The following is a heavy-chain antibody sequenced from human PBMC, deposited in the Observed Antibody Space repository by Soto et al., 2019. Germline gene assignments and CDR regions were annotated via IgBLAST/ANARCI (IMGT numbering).Heavy chain of an antibody. Sequence: QVHLLLQSGAEVKKPGSSLKVSCKASGGTPSNSAISWVRQAPGQGLDWMGGIIPVFGLVKYAQNFQGRVTITADESTNTAYMELSGLRAEDTAVYYWAGGRRVVVGSRAYYGMDVWGQGTTVTVSS. D-gene: IGHD2-15*01. J-gene: IGHJ6*02. CDR2: IIPVFGLV. CDR3: AGGRRVVVGSRAYYGMDV. V-gene: IGHV1-69*01. CDR1: GGTPSNSA.